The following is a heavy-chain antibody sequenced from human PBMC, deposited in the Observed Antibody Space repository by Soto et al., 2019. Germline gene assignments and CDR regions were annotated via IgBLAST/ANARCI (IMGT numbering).Heavy chain of an antibody. CDR1: GGSISSSSYY. CDR3: ALLTFLEWLLNLFAP. D-gene: IGHD3-3*02. CDR2: IYYSGGT. Sequence: PSETLSLTCTVSGGSISSSSYYWGWIRQPPGKGLEWIGSIYYSGGTYYKPSLKSRVTISVDTSKNQFSLKLSSGTAGDTAVYNCALLTFLEWLLNLFAPCGQGTLVTISS. V-gene: IGHV4-39*01. J-gene: IGHJ5*02.